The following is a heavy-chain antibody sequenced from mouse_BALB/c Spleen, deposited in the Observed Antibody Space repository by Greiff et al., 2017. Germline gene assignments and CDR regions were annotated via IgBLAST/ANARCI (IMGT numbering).Heavy chain of an antibody. CDR3: ARNYRYSYAMDY. V-gene: IGHV5-17*02. J-gene: IGHJ4*01. D-gene: IGHD2-14*01. CDR2: ISSGSSTI. CDR1: GFTFSSFG. Sequence: EVQVVESGGGLVQPGGSRKLSCAASGFTFSSFGMHWVRQAPEKGLEWVAYISSGSSTIYYADTVKGRFTISSDNPKNTLFLQMTSLRSEDTAMYYCARNYRYSYAMDYWGQGTSVTVSS.